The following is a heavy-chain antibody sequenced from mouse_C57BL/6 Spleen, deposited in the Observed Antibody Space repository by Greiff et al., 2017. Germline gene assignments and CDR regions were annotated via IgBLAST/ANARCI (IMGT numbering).Heavy chain of an antibody. CDR2: INPYNGGT. V-gene: IGHV1-19*01. Sequence: DVQLQESGPVLVKPGASVKMSCKASGYTFTDYYMNWVKQSHGKSLEWIGVINPYNGGTSYNQKFKGKATLTVDKSSSTAYMELNSLTSEDSAVYYCARGRDPFDYWGQGTTLTVSS. J-gene: IGHJ2*01. D-gene: IGHD3-3*01. CDR3: ARGRDPFDY. CDR1: GYTFTDYY.